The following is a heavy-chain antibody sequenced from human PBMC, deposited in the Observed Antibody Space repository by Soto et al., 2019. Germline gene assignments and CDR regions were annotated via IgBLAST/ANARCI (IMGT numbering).Heavy chain of an antibody. Sequence: GGSLRLSCAASGFTFSSYDMHWVRQATGKGLEWVSAIGTAGDTYYPGSVKGRFTISRENAKNSLYLQMNSLRAGDTAVYYCARSPVSSYYYYMDVWGKGTTVTVSS. V-gene: IGHV3-13*01. D-gene: IGHD4-4*01. J-gene: IGHJ6*03. CDR2: IGTAGDT. CDR3: ARSPVSSYYYYMDV. CDR1: GFTFSSYD.